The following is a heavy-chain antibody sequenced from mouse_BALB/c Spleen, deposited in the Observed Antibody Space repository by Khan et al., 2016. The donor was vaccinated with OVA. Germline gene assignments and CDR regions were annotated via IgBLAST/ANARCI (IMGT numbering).Heavy chain of an antibody. CDR2: ISSGGHYT. J-gene: IGHJ4*01. Sequence: VQLKESGGDLVKPGGSLKLSCAASGFTFSSYGMSWVRQTPDKRLVWVATISSGGHYTYFPDSVRGRFTISRDNAKNTLYLQMSSLKSEDTAMYYCAITITTAKGDYYAMDYWGQGTSVTVSS. D-gene: IGHD1-2*01. CDR1: GFTFSSYG. V-gene: IGHV5-6*01. CDR3: AITITTAKGDYYAMDY.